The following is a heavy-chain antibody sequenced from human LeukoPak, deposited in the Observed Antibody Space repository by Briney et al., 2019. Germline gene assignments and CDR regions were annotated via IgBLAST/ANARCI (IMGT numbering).Heavy chain of an antibody. V-gene: IGHV3-53*01. Sequence: GGSLRLSCAASGFAVSSNHMNWVRQAPGKGLEWVSVIFNGGSTYYADSVKGRFTISRDNSKNTLYLQMNSLRAEDTAVYYCARGRRDCSGDCYVAFDIWGQGTMVTVSS. D-gene: IGHD2-21*02. J-gene: IGHJ3*02. CDR3: ARGRRDCSGDCYVAFDI. CDR1: GFAVSSNH. CDR2: IFNGGST.